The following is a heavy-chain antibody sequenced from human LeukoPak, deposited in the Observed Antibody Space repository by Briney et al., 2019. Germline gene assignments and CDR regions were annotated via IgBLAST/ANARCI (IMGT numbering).Heavy chain of an antibody. Sequence: ASVKVSCKPSGYTFTSYGITWVRQAPGQGLEWMGWISAYNGNTNYAQKLQGRVTMTTETSTSTAYMELSSLRSEDTAVYYCARKLGHCSSTSCYGVNWFDPWGQGTLVTVSS. D-gene: IGHD2-2*03. J-gene: IGHJ5*02. CDR3: ARKLGHCSSTSCYGVNWFDP. CDR1: GYTFTSYG. CDR2: ISAYNGNT. V-gene: IGHV1-18*01.